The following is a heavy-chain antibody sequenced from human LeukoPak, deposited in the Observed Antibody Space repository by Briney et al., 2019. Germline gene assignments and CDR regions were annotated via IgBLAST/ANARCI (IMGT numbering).Heavy chain of an antibody. CDR1: GYSFTNYW. CDR3: ARPSSSWYDNFDY. D-gene: IGHD6-13*01. V-gene: IGHV5-51*01. J-gene: IGHJ4*02. CDR2: IYSGDSDT. Sequence: GESLKISCKGSGYSFTNYWIGWVRQMPGKGLEWMGVIYSGDSDTRYSPSFQGQVTISVDKSISTAYLQWSSLKASDTALYYCARPSSSWYDNFDYWGQGTLVTVSS.